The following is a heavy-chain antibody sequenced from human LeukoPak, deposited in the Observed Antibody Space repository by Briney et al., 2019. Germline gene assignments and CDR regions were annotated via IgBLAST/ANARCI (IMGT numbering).Heavy chain of an antibody. J-gene: IGHJ4*02. Sequence: GGSLRLSCAASGFTFSSYGMHWVRQAPGKGLEWVAFIRYDGSNKYYADSVKGRFTISRDNSKNTLYLQMNSLRAEDTAVYYCAKVSAIYCSSTSCHSEPFDYWGQGTLVTVSS. CDR1: GFTFSSYG. CDR2: IRYDGSNK. V-gene: IGHV3-30*02. D-gene: IGHD2-2*01. CDR3: AKVSAIYCSSTSCHSEPFDY.